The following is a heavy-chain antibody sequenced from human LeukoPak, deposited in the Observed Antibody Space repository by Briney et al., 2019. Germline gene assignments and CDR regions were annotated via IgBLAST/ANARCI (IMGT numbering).Heavy chain of an antibody. CDR3: AKDEYQLLLRGGYYFDY. V-gene: IGHV3-30*02. J-gene: IGHJ4*02. CDR1: GFTFSSYA. D-gene: IGHD2-2*01. CDR2: IRYDGSNK. Sequence: GGSLRLSCAASGFTFSSYAMSWVRQAPGKGLEWVAFIRYDGSNKYYADSVKGRFTISRDNSKNTLYLQMNSLRAEDTAVYYCAKDEYQLLLRGGYYFDYWGQGTLVTVSS.